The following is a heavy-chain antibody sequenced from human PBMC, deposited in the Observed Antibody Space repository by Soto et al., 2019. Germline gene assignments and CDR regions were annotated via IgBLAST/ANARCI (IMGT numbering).Heavy chain of an antibody. Sequence: GGSLRLSCIGSGFSFSAYNMNWVRQAPGKGLEWVSSIKVGSSRIYQPDSMKGRFTISRDDARNSVYLQINSLRAEDTALYFCVRGPKIGDRGAFWGRGTQVTVSS. J-gene: IGHJ1*01. CDR3: VRGPKIGDRGAF. D-gene: IGHD3-16*01. CDR1: GFSFSAYN. V-gene: IGHV3-21*01. CDR2: IKVGSSRI.